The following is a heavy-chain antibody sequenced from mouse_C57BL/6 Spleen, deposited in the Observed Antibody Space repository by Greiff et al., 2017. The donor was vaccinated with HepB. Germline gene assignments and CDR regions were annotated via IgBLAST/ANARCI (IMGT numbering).Heavy chain of an antibody. V-gene: IGHV2-6-1*01. CDR3: ARHANLLLRNAMDY. Sequence: VQLVESGPGLVAPSQSLSITCTVSGFSLTSYGVHWVRQPPGKGLEWLVVIWSDGSTTYNSALKSRLSISKDNSKSQVFLKMNSLQTDDTAMYYCARHANLLLRNAMDYWGQGTSVTVSS. CDR2: IWSDGST. CDR1: GFSLTSYG. D-gene: IGHD1-1*01. J-gene: IGHJ4*01.